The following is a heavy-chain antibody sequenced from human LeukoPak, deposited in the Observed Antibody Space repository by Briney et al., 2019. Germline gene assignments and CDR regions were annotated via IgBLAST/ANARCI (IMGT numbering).Heavy chain of an antibody. V-gene: IGHV3-7*03. CDR3: AKEGSTPSWYDYYYYMDV. J-gene: IGHJ6*03. D-gene: IGHD2-2*01. CDR2: IKQDGSEK. Sequence: GGSLRLSCAASGFTFSSYWMSWVRQAPGKGLEWVANIKQDGSEKYYVDSVKGRFTISRDNAKNSLYLQMNSLRAEDTAVYYCAKEGSTPSWYDYYYYMDVWGKGTTVTVSS. CDR1: GFTFSSYW.